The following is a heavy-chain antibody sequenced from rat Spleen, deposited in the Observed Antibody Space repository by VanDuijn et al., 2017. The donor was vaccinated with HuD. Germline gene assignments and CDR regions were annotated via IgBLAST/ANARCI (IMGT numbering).Heavy chain of an antibody. CDR1: GFTFSNYG. CDR2: ISPSGGST. CDR3: ARPPSTRVYGLFAS. D-gene: IGHD1-4*01. J-gene: IGHJ3*01. V-gene: IGHV5-19*01. Sequence: EVQLVESGGGLVQPGRSLKLSCAASGFTFSNYGMHWIRQAPTKGLEWVASISPSGGSTYYRDSVKGRFTISRDNAKSTLYLQMDSLRSEDTATYYCARPPSTRVYGLFASWGQGTLVTVSS.